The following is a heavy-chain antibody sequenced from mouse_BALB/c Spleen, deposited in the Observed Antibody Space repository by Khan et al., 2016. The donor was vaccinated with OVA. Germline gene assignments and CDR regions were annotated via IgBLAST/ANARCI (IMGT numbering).Heavy chain of an antibody. Sequence: QIQLVQSGPELKKPGETVRISCKAPGYTFTTAGIQWVQKMPGKGLKWIGWINTHSGVPKYAEDFKGRFAFSLEISVNTAYLQITNLKNEDSATYFCASGGAAYYRSGGGAMEYWGQGTSVTVSS. D-gene: IGHD2-12*01. CDR3: ASGGAAYYRSGGGAMEY. J-gene: IGHJ4*01. V-gene: IGHV9-4*02. CDR1: GYTFTTAG. CDR2: INTHSGVP.